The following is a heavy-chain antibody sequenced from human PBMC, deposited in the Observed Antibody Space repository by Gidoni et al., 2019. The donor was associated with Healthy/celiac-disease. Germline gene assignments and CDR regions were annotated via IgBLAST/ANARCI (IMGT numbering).Heavy chain of an antibody. J-gene: IGHJ6*02. CDR1: GFTFSSYG. CDR2: RWYDGSNK. CDR3: ARSGGRSGYYHATTGYGMDV. V-gene: IGHV3-33*01. D-gene: IGHD3-22*01. Sequence: QVQLVESGGGVVQPGRSLRLSCAASGFTFSSYGMHWVRQAPGKGLEWVAVRWYDGSNKYYADSVKGRFTISRDNSKNTLYLQMNSLRAEDTAVYYCARSGGRSGYYHATTGYGMDVWGQGTTVTVSS.